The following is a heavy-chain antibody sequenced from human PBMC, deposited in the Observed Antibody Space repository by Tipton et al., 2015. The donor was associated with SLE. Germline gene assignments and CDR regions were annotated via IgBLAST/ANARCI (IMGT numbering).Heavy chain of an antibody. Sequence: RSLRLSCVASGFTFDDYAMHWVRQALGKGLEWVAEITDNSNSIFYAASVKGRFTVSRDNARNSLYLQMNSLRAEDTALYYCAKDVQRGSSWYYFDYWGQGTLVTVSS. CDR3: AKDVQRGSSWYYFDY. J-gene: IGHJ4*02. V-gene: IGHV3-9*01. CDR1: GFTFDDYA. CDR2: ITDNSNSI. D-gene: IGHD6-13*01.